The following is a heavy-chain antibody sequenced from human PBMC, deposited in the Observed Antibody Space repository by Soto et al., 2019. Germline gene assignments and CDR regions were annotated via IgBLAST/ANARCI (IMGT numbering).Heavy chain of an antibody. CDR3: AGDSTDGDFVDASDV. Sequence: ELQLVESGGGLVQPGGSLRLSCAASGFSVSINYVNWVRQAPGKGLEWVSVIYSGGTTHYADSVKGRFTISRDTSKNTLYLQMNSLRVEDTAVYYCAGDSTDGDFVDASDVWGQGTMVTVSS. V-gene: IGHV3-66*01. D-gene: IGHD4-17*01. J-gene: IGHJ3*01. CDR1: GFSVSINY. CDR2: IYSGGTT.